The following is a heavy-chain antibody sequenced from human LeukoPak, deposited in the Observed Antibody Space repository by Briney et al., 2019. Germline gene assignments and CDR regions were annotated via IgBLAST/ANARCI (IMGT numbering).Heavy chain of an antibody. V-gene: IGHV4-61*01. CDR2: IYYSGST. D-gene: IGHD6-13*01. CDR3: ARDGHRDNSSSWYSPYYYYYYGMDV. CDR1: GGSVSSGSYY. Sequence: SETLSLTCTVSGGSVSSGSYYWSWMRQPPGKGLEWIGYIYYSGSTNYNPSLKSRVTISVDTSKNQFSLKLSSVTAADTAVYYCARDGHRDNSSSWYSPYYYYYYGMDVWGQGTTVTVSS. J-gene: IGHJ6*02.